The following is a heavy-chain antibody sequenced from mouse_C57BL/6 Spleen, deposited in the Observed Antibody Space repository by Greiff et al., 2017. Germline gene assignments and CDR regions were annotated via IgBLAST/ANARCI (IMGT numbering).Heavy chain of an antibody. Sequence: QVQLKQSGPGLVQPSQSLSITCTVSGFSLTSYGVHWVRPSPGKGLEWLGVIWSGGSTDYNAAFISRLSISKDNSKSQVFFKMNSLQADDTAIYYCARNSDYYGSSYCDYWGQGTTLTVSS. CDR3: ARNSDYYGSSYCDY. J-gene: IGHJ2*01. CDR1: GFSLTSYG. V-gene: IGHV2-2*01. CDR2: IWSGGST. D-gene: IGHD1-1*01.